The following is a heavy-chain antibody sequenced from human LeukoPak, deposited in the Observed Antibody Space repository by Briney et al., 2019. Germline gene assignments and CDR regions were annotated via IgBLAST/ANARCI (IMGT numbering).Heavy chain of an antibody. J-gene: IGHJ3*02. D-gene: IGHD3-3*01. CDR2: IQSDGSIT. CDR3: ARAPVGDSEDVLDI. CDR1: GFAFSSYW. V-gene: IGHV3-74*01. Sequence: GGSLRLSCAASGFAFSSYWMHWVRQAPGKGLVWVARIQSDGSITDYADSAKGRFTISRDNAKNTLFLQMSSLRAEDTAYYYCARAPVGDSEDVLDIWGQGTMVTVSS.